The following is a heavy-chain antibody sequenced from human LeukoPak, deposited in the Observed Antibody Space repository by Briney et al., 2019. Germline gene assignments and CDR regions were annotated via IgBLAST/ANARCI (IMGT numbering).Heavy chain of an antibody. CDR3: TKSPHPYYYDSSGYYRLHFDY. V-gene: IGHV3-23*01. D-gene: IGHD3-22*01. CDR2: ISGSGGST. CDR1: GFTFSSYV. Sequence: HPGGSLRLSCAASGFTFSSYVMSWVRQAPGKGLEWVSGISGSGGSTHYADSVRGRFTISRDNSKNTLYLQMNSLRAEDTAVYYCTKSPHPYYYDSSGYYRLHFDYWGQGTLVTASS. J-gene: IGHJ4*02.